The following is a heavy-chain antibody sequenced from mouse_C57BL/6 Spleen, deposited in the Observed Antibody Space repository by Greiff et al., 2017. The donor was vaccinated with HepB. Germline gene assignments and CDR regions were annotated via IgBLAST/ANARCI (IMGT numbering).Heavy chain of an antibody. D-gene: IGHD1-1*02. CDR2: ISSGSSTI. J-gene: IGHJ2*01. CDR3: ARPGWGYFDY. Sequence: EVQRVESGGGLVKPGGSLKLSCAASGFTFSDYGMHWVRQAPEKGLEWVAYISSGSSTIYYADTVKGRFTISRDNAKNTLFLQMTSLRSEDTTMYYCARPGWGYFDYWGQGTTLTVSS. CDR1: GFTFSDYG. V-gene: IGHV5-17*01.